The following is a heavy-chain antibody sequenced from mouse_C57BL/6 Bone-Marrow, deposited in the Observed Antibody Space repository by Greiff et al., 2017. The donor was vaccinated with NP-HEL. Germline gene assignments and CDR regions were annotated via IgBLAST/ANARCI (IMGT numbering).Heavy chain of an antibody. CDR3: ARHLTGTFAY. D-gene: IGHD4-1*01. Sequence: EVHLVESGGGLVQPGGSLTLSCAASGFTFSDYYMYWVRQTPEKRLEWVAYISNGGGSTYYPDTVKGRFTISRDNAKNTLYLQMSRLKSEDTAMYYCARHLTGTFAYWGQGTLVTVSA. CDR2: ISNGGGST. CDR1: GFTFSDYY. V-gene: IGHV5-12*01. J-gene: IGHJ3*01.